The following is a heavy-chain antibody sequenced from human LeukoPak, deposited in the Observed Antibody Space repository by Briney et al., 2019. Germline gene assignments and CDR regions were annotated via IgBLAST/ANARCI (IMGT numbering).Heavy chain of an antibody. D-gene: IGHD4-11*01. Sequence: DPSETLSLTCTVSGGSISSSSYYWSWIRQPPGKGLEWIGEINHSGSTNYNPSLKSRVTISVDTSKNQFSLKLSSVTAADTAVYYCARERRSNPMFDYYYYYMDVWGKGTTVTVSS. CDR2: INHSGST. CDR3: ARERRSNPMFDYYYYYMDV. V-gene: IGHV4-39*07. CDR1: GGSISSSSYY. J-gene: IGHJ6*03.